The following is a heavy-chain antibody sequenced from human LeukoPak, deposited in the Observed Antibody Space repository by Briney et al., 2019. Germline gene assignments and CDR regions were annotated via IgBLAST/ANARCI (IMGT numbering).Heavy chain of an antibody. Sequence: SETLSLTCTVSGGSISSSSYYWGWIRQPPGKGLGWIGSIYYSGSTYYNPSLKSRVTISVDTSKNQFSLKLSSVTAADTAVYYCVRLLRAAMAFDYWGQGTLVTVSS. J-gene: IGHJ4*02. V-gene: IGHV4-39*01. CDR3: VRLLRAAMAFDY. CDR2: IYYSGST. D-gene: IGHD5-18*01. CDR1: GGSISSSSYY.